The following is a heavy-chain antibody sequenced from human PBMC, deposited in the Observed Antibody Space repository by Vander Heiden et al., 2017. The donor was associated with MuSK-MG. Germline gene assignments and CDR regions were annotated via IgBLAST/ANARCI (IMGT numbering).Heavy chain of an antibody. J-gene: IGHJ4*02. CDR2: ISGSGDST. D-gene: IGHD2-2*01. Sequence: EVQPLESGGGLVQPGGSLRLSCAASGFSFTDYAMSWVRQAPGKGLEWVSGISGSGDSTDYADSVKGRFTISRDTSENTLYLQMNSLRAEDTALYYCAKVRCTGCSHFDYWGLGTLVTVSS. CDR1: GFSFTDYA. CDR3: AKVRCTGCSHFDY. V-gene: IGHV3-23*01.